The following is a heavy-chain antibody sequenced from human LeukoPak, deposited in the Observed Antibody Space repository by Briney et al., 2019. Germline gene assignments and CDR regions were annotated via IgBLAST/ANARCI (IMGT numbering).Heavy chain of an antibody. CDR2: IKLDGSEK. CDR3: ARAPEGLRILSADY. D-gene: IGHD2/OR15-2a*01. CDR1: GFTFGKYW. V-gene: IGHV3-7*01. J-gene: IGHJ4*02. Sequence: GGSLRLSCVASGFTFGKYWMSWVRQAPGKGLEWVANIKLDGSEKNYVDSVKGRFTISRDNSNNTLSVQMNSLRPEDTAVYYCARAPEGLRILSADYWGQGVLVTVSS.